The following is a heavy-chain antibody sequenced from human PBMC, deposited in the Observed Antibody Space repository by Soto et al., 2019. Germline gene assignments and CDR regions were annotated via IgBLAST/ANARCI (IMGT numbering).Heavy chain of an antibody. CDR2: IIPILGIP. CDR1: GDTFSSYT. J-gene: IGHJ4*02. D-gene: IGHD6-13*01. Sequence: QVQLVQSGAEEKKPGSSVKVSCKASGDTFSSYTISWVRQAPGQGLEWMGRIIPILGIPNYAQKFQGRVTITAEKSTSTAYVELSSLRSEETAVYYCARDSSSWDNVWGQGTLVTVSS. CDR3: ARDSSSWDNV. V-gene: IGHV1-69*08.